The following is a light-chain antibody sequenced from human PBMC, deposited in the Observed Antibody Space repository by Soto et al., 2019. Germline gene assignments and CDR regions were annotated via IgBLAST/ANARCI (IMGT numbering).Light chain of an antibody. CDR3: QQYDNLPIT. Sequence: DIQMTQSPSSLSASVGDRVTITCQASQDIGNSLNWYQQKPGKAPKLLLSAASNLETGGPSRFRGNGSGTDFAFIISSLQPEDIATYFCQQYDNLPITFGQGTRLEIK. J-gene: IGKJ5*01. CDR1: QDIGNS. V-gene: IGKV1-33*01. CDR2: AAS.